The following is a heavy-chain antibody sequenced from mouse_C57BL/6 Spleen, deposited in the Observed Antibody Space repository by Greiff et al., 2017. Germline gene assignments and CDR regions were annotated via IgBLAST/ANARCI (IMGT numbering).Heavy chain of an antibody. CDR2: IYPGSGST. D-gene: IGHD2-4*01. CDR1: GYTFTSYW. CDR3: ARGSYDYEGLLDY. J-gene: IGHJ2*01. V-gene: IGHV1-55*01. Sequence: QVQLQQSGAELVKPGASVKMSCKASGYTFTSYWITWVKQRPGQGLEWIGDIYPGSGSTNYNEKFKSKATLTVDTSSSTAYMQLSSLTSEDSAVYYCARGSYDYEGLLDYWGQGTTLTVSS.